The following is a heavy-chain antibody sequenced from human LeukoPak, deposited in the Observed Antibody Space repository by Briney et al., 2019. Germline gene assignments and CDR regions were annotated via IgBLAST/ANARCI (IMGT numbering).Heavy chain of an antibody. CDR3: ARHRDGYNRPLDY. CDR1: GGSISSSGHY. Sequence: PSETLSLTCTVSGGSISSSGHYWGWIRQPPGKGLEWIGSLHYSGSTYHNPSLKSRITISADTSNNQFSLKLSSVAAADMAVYYCARHRDGYNRPLDYWGQGTLVTVSS. D-gene: IGHD5-24*01. CDR2: LHYSGST. V-gene: IGHV4-39*01. J-gene: IGHJ4*02.